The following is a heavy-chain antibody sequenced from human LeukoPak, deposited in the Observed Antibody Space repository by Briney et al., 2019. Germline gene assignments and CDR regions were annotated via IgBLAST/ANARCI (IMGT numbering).Heavy chain of an antibody. Sequence: SVKVSCKASGGTFSSYAISWVRQAPGQGLEWMGGIIPIFGTANYAQKFQGRVTITTDESTSTVYMELSSLRSEDTAVYYCARDGGYYSAEYYYYYMDVWGKGTTVTVSS. CDR3: ARDGGYYSAEYYYYYMDV. CDR1: GGTFSSYA. D-gene: IGHD3-3*01. J-gene: IGHJ6*03. CDR2: IIPIFGTA. V-gene: IGHV1-69*05.